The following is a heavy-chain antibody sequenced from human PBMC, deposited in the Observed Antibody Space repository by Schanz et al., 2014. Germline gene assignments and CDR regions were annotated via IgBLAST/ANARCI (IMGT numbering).Heavy chain of an antibody. V-gene: IGHV3-21*04. Sequence: EVQLVESGGGLVKPGGSLRLSCAASGFTFSSYGMNWVRQAPGKGLEWVSYISSSSSYIYYADSMKGRFTLSRDNAKKTMDLQMNSLRVEDTAVYYCARDPNSVNEIDYWGQGTLVTVS. CDR1: GFTFSSYG. CDR2: ISSSSSYI. D-gene: IGHD5-12*01. J-gene: IGHJ4*02. CDR3: ARDPNSVNEIDY.